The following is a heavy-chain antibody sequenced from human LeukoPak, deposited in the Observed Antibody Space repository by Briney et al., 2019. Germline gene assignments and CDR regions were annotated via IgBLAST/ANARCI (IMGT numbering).Heavy chain of an antibody. V-gene: IGHV1-2*02. CDR3: ARGRNIEMTTMSGGSDY. D-gene: IGHD5-24*01. Sequence: ASVKVSCKASGYTFTDYYIRWVRQAPGQGLEWMGWLNPNSGDTNYAQKFQGRVSMTRDTSISTAYMDLSDLRSDDTAVYYCARGRNIEMTTMSGGSDYWGQGTLVTVSS. CDR2: LNPNSGDT. CDR1: GYTFTDYY. J-gene: IGHJ4*02.